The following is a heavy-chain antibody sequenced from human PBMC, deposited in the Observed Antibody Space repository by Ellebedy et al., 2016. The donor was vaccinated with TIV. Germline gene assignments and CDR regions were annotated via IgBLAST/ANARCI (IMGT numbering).Heavy chain of an antibody. V-gene: IGHV3-23*01. CDR3: AKPPIAVAGIVDY. Sequence: GESLKISCAASGFTFSSYAMTWVRQTPGKGLEWVSSISGSDNSTYYADSVKGRFTISRDNSKNTLYLQMNSLRAEDTAVYYCAKPPIAVAGIVDYWGQGILVTVSS. J-gene: IGHJ4*02. CDR2: ISGSDNST. D-gene: IGHD6-19*01. CDR1: GFTFSSYA.